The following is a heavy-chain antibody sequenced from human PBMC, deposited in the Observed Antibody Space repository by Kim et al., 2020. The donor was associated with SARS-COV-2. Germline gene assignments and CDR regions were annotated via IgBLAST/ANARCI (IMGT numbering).Heavy chain of an antibody. CDR3: ARVGPFGYSANYFDY. D-gene: IGHD5-18*01. J-gene: IGHJ4*02. V-gene: IGHV4-59*01. CDR2: IYYSGST. CDR1: GGSISSYY. Sequence: SETLSLTCTVSGGSISSYYWSWIRQPPGKGLEWIGYIYYSGSTNYNPSLKSRVTISVDTSKNQFSLKLSSVTAADTAVYYCARVGPFGYSANYFDYWGQGTLVTVSS.